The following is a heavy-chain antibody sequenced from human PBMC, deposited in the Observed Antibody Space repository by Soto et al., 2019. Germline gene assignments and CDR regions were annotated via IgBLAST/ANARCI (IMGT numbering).Heavy chain of an antibody. D-gene: IGHD3-10*01. V-gene: IGHV3-23*01. CDR2: ISGSGGST. J-gene: IGHJ3*02. CDR3: AKVRGVRGVIITRGAFDI. CDR1: GFTFSSYA. Sequence: PGGSLRLSCAASGFTFSSYAMSWVRQAPGKGREWVSAISGSGGSTYYADSVKGRFTISRDNSKNTLYLQMNSLRAEDTAVYYCAKVRGVRGVIITRGAFDIWGQGTMVTVSS.